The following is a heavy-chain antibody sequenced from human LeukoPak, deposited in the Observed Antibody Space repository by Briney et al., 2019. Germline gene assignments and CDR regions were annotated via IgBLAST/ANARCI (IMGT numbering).Heavy chain of an antibody. CDR1: GYSIAHGFF. CDR3: ARVEVPRDINDWYFDL. V-gene: IGHV4-38-2*02. Sequence: PSETLSLTCTVSGYSIAHGFFWAWIRQPPGGGLEWIGSLYHSGTTHYNTSLKSRISTSVDTSKNQFSLKLRLVTAADTAVYYCARVEVPRDINDWYFDLWGRGTLVTVSS. CDR2: LYHSGTT. J-gene: IGHJ2*01. D-gene: IGHD2-15*01.